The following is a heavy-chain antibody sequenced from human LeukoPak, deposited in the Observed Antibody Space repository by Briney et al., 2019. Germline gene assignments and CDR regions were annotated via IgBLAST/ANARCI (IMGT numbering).Heavy chain of an antibody. CDR2: ISSSGSTI. Sequence: GGSLRLSCAASGFTFSDYYMSWIRQAPGKGLEWVSYISSSGSTIYYAGSVKGRFTISRDNAKNSLYLQMNSLRAEDTAVYYCARVSQLSPYFDYWGQGTLVTVSS. CDR1: GFTFSDYY. V-gene: IGHV3-11*01. CDR3: ARVSQLSPYFDY. J-gene: IGHJ4*02. D-gene: IGHD2-2*01.